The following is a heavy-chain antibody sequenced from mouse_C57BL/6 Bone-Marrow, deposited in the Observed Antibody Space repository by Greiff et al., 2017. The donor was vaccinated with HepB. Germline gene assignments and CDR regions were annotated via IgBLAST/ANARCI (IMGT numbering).Heavy chain of an antibody. D-gene: IGHD2-3*01. Sequence: EVKLVESGGGLVQPGGSLSLSCAASGFTFTDYYMSWVRQPPGKALEWLGFIRNKANGYTTEYSASVKGRFTISRDNSQSILYLQMNALRAEDSATYYCARYYDPYYFDYWGQGTTLTVSS. CDR2: IRNKANGYTT. CDR1: GFTFTDYY. CDR3: ARYYDPYYFDY. J-gene: IGHJ2*01. V-gene: IGHV7-3*01.